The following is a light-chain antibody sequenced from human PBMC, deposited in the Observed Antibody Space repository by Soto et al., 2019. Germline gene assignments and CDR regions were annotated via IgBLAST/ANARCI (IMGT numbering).Light chain of an antibody. CDR1: XXXXASNY. CDR3: QSYDSSNHGV. J-gene: IGLJ3*02. Sequence: NFMLTQPHSVSESPGKTVTXXXXRXXXXXASNYVQWYQQRPGSAPTTVIYEDNQRPSGVPDRFSGSIDSSSNSASLTISGLKTEDEADYYCQSYDSSNHGVFGGGTKVTVL. V-gene: IGLV6-57*03. CDR2: EDN.